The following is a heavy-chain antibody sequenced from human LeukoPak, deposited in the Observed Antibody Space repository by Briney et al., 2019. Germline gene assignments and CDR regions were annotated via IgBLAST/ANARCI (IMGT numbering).Heavy chain of an antibody. Sequence: GASVKVSCKASGGTFNSYAISWVRQAPGQGLEWMGWISAYNGNTNYAQKLQGRVTMTTDTSTSTAYMELRSLRSDDTAVYYCARDIPLFRERYSYGYRFPGFDYWGQGTLVTVSS. CDR1: GGTFNSYA. CDR3: ARDIPLFRERYSYGYRFPGFDY. J-gene: IGHJ4*02. D-gene: IGHD5-18*01. CDR2: ISAYNGNT. V-gene: IGHV1-18*01.